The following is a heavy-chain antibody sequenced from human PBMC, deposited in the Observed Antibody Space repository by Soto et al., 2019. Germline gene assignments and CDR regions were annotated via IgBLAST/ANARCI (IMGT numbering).Heavy chain of an antibody. CDR1: GYTFTSYG. J-gene: IGHJ5*02. V-gene: IGHV1-18*01. CDR3: XXXXXXXXXWFDP. CDR2: ISAYNGNT. Sequence: QVQLEQSGAEVKKPGASVKVSCKASGYTFTSYGISWVRQAPGQGLEWMGRISAYNGNTNYAQKLQGRVTMTTDTSTSTAYMELXXXXXXXXXVXXXXXXXXXXXXWFDPWGQGTLVTVSS.